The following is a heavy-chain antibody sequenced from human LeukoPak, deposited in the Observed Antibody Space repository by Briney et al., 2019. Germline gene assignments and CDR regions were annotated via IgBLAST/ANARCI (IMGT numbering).Heavy chain of an antibody. J-gene: IGHJ4*01. D-gene: IGHD3-10*01. CDR2: IYSSGST. Sequence: SETLSLTCTVSGGAIISSSFYWVWIRQPPGRRLEWIGSIYSSGSTYYNPSVNSRATISVDTSKKELSLELSSVTAADTSMYYCARLYYSDSAFDYWGQGTLVTVSS. V-gene: IGHV4-39*01. CDR1: GGAIISSSFY. CDR3: ARLYYSDSAFDY.